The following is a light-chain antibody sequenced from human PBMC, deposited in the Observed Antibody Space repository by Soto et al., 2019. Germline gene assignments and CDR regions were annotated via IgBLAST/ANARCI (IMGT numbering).Light chain of an antibody. CDR1: PSVRSTY. V-gene: IGKV3-20*01. CDR3: QQYRTAPCT. CDR2: DAS. Sequence: IVLTQSPGTLSLSPGERATLSCRASPSVRSTYLAWYQQKPGQAPRLLIYDASSRATGIPDRFSGSGSGPDVTLTISRQEPEDLAVYYWQQYRTAPCTFGPGTEVEIK. J-gene: IGKJ3*01.